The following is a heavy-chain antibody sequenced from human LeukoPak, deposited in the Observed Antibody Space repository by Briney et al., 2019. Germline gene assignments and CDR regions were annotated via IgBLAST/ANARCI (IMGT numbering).Heavy chain of an antibody. CDR3: GRGFDGYYHYYMDV. CDR2: IIPPFGTA. CDR1: GGTFTNYV. J-gene: IGHJ6*03. V-gene: IGHV1-69*05. Sequence: SVKVSCKASGGTFTNYVISWVRQAPGQGLEWMGGIIPPFGTANYAQKFQGRVTITTDESTSTAYMELSSLRSEDTAVYYCGRGFDGYYHYYMDVWAKGTTVTVS. D-gene: IGHD5-24*01.